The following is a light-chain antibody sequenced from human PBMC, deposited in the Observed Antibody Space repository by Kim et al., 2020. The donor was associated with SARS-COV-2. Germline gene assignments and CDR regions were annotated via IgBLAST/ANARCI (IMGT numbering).Light chain of an antibody. V-gene: IGLV6-57*03. CDR1: GGSIASNY. J-gene: IGLJ2*01. CDR2: EDN. CDR3: QSYDSSNEGV. Sequence: KTGTISCTRSGGSIASNYVQWYQQRPGSAPTTVIYEDNQRPSGVPDRFSGSIDSSSNSASLTISGLKTEDEADYYCQSYDSSNEGVFGGGTQLTVL.